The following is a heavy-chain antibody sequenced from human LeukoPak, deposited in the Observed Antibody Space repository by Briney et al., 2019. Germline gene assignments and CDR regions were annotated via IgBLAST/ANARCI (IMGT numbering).Heavy chain of an antibody. CDR3: ATDRAGPIEF. CDR1: GGTFSSYA. V-gene: IGHV1-69*13. J-gene: IGHJ4*02. Sequence: GASVKVSCKASGGTFSSYAITWVRQAPGQGLEWMGGIIPIFGTANNAQQFQGRVTFTADESTSTAYMELRSLRSEDTAVYYCATDRAGPIEFWGQGTLVTVSS. CDR2: IIPIFGTA.